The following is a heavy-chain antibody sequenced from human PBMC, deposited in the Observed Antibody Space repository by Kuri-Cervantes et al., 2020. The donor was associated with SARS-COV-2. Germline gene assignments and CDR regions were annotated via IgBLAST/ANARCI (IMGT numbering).Heavy chain of an antibody. CDR3: AGDGSGSLGY. CDR2: IYYSGST. Sequence: SETLSLSCTVSGGPISSYYWSWIRQPPGKGLEWIGYIYYSGSTNYNPSLKSRVTISVDTSKNQFSLKLSSVTAADTAVYYCAGDGSGSLGYWGQGTLVTVSS. J-gene: IGHJ4*02. D-gene: IGHD3-10*01. V-gene: IGHV4-59*01. CDR1: GGPISSYY.